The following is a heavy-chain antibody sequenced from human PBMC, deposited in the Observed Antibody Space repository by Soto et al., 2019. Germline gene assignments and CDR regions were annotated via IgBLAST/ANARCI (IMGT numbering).Heavy chain of an antibody. V-gene: IGHV1-3*04. CDR2: INIGNGNT. Sequence: QVPLVQSGAEVKKPGASVKVSCEASGFSFTSYSILWVRQAPGQRLEWMGWINIGNGNTKYSQRFQGRVTFARDTSASTAYMELSSLRPEDTAVYYCAREHDYWSNYCFDYWGQGTLVTVSS. CDR1: GFSFTSYS. J-gene: IGHJ4*02. D-gene: IGHD3-3*01. CDR3: AREHDYWSNYCFDY.